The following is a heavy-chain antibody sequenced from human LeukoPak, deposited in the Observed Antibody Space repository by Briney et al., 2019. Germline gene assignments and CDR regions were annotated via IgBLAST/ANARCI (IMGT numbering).Heavy chain of an antibody. Sequence: GGSLRLSCAASGFTFSGYGMHWVRQAPGKGLEWVAVISYDGSNKYYADSVKGRFTISRDNSKNTLYLQMNSLRAEDTAVYYCAKVSDYYDSSGYLPAGYYGMDVWGQGTTVTVSS. J-gene: IGHJ6*02. V-gene: IGHV3-30*18. CDR2: ISYDGSNK. D-gene: IGHD3-22*01. CDR3: AKVSDYYDSSGYLPAGYYGMDV. CDR1: GFTFSGYG.